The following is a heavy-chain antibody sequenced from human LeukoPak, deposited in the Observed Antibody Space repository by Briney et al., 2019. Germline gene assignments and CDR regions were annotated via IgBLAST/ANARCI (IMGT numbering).Heavy chain of an antibody. CDR1: GGSISSYY. CDR3: ARNLDILSGYYYFNY. J-gene: IGHJ4*02. CDR2: IYYSGST. Sequence: SETLSLTCTVSGGSISSYYWSWIRQHPGKGLEWIGYIYYSGSTYYNPSLKSRITISVDTSKNQVSLKLSSVTAADTAVYYCARNLDILSGYYYFNYWGQGTLVTVSS. V-gene: IGHV4-59*06. D-gene: IGHD3-9*01.